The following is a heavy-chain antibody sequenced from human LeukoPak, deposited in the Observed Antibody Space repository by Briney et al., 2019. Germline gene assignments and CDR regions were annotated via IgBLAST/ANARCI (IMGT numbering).Heavy chain of an antibody. CDR2: IYTSGST. D-gene: IGHD6-6*01. Sequence: PSETLSLTCTVSGGSISSYYWSWIRQPAGKGLEWIGRIYTSGSTNYNPSLKSRVTMSVDTSKNQFSLKLSSVTAADTAVYYCARGPQGVYVYSSSSGADYFAYWGQGTLATVSS. CDR1: GGSISSYY. V-gene: IGHV4-4*07. J-gene: IGHJ4*02. CDR3: ARGPQGVYVYSSSSGADYFAY.